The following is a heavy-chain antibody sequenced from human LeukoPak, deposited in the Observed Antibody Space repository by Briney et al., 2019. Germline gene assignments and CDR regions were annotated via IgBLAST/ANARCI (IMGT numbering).Heavy chain of an antibody. CDR3: ARDNWRDGYNFDY. CDR1: GYTFTSYA. V-gene: IGHV7-4-1*02. Sequence: ASVKVSCKASGYTFTSYAMNWVRQAPGQGLEWMGWINTNTGNPTYAQGFTGRFVFSLDTPVSTAYLQISSLKAEDTAVYYRARDNWRDGYNFDYWGQGTLVTVSS. CDR2: INTNTGNP. J-gene: IGHJ4*02. D-gene: IGHD5-24*01.